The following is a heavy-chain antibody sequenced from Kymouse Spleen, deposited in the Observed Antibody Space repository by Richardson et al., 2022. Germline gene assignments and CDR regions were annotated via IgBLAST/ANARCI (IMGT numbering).Heavy chain of an antibody. CDR2: IRSKANSYAT. Sequence: EVQLVESGGGLVQPGGSLKLSCAASGFTFSGSAMHWVRQASGKGLEWVGRIRSKANSYATAYAASVKGRFTISRDDSKNTAYLQMNSLKTEDTAVYYCTLWFGESHYYYYGMDVWGQGTTVTVSS. D-gene: IGHD3-10*01. J-gene: IGHJ6*02. CDR1: GFTFSGSA. V-gene: IGHV3-73*02. CDR3: TLWFGESHYYYYGMDV.